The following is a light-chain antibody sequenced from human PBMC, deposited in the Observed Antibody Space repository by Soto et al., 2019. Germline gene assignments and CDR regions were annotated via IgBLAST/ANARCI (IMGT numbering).Light chain of an antibody. CDR2: AAA. CDR1: QGLSSR. CDR3: QQLNSYPRAFT. Sequence: DIQLTQSPSFLSASVGERVTIACRASQGLSSRLAWYQQRPGKAPKLLIYAAATLQSGASSRFIGSGSGTEFTLTISSLQPEDFATYYCQQLNSYPRAFTFGGGTKVEIK. J-gene: IGKJ4*01. V-gene: IGKV1-9*01.